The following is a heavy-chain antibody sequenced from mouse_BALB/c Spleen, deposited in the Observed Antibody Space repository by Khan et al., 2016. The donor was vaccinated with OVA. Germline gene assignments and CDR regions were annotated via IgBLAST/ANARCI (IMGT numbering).Heavy chain of an antibody. D-gene: IGHD2-2*01. CDR1: GYTFSSYY. J-gene: IGHJ3*01. Sequence: QVQLKQSGAELVTPGASVKLSCKASGYTFSSYYMYWVKQRPGQGLEWIGEINPNNGGTNFNEKFKSKATLTVDKSSSTAYMQLSNLTSEDSAVYYCTRSGYGSFAYWGQGTLVTVSA. V-gene: IGHV1S81*02. CDR2: INPNNGGT. CDR3: TRSGYGSFAY.